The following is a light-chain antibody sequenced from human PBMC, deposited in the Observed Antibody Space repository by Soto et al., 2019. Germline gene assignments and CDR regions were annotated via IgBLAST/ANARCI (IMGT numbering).Light chain of an antibody. J-gene: IGLJ1*01. CDR2: DVS. V-gene: IGLV2-18*02. CDR1: SSDVGGYNR. Sequence: QSALTQPPSVFGSPGQSVAISCTGTSSDVGGYNRVSWYQQAPGKAPKLLIYDVSNRPSGGSTRFSGSKSGNTASLTISGLQAEDEADYYCTSYASGSAYVFGPGTKLTVL. CDR3: TSYASGSAYV.